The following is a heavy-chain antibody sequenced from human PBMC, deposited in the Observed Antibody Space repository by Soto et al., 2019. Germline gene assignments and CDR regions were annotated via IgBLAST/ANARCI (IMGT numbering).Heavy chain of an antibody. V-gene: IGHV3-23*01. D-gene: IGHD6-13*01. Sequence: GGSLRLSCAASGFTFSSYAMSWVRQAPGKGLEWVSAISGSGGSTYYADSVKGRLTISRDNSKNTLYLQMNSLRAEDTAVYYCAKGWYSKQQLVLSPFDPWGQGTLVTVSS. CDR2: ISGSGGST. CDR1: GFTFSSYA. CDR3: AKGWYSKQQLVLSPFDP. J-gene: IGHJ5*02.